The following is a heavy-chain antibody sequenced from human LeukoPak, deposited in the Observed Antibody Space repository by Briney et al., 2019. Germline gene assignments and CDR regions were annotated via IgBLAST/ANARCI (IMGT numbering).Heavy chain of an antibody. D-gene: IGHD1-26*01. Sequence: SETLSLTCTVSGASISSYYWSWIRQPPGKGLEWIGYIYYSGGSNYNPSLKSRVTISVDMSKNQFSLNLSSVTAADAAVYYCARDGREATGGKNWYFDLWGRGTLVTVSS. V-gene: IGHV4-59*01. J-gene: IGHJ2*01. CDR1: GASISSYY. CDR3: ARDGREATGGKNWYFDL. CDR2: IYYSGGS.